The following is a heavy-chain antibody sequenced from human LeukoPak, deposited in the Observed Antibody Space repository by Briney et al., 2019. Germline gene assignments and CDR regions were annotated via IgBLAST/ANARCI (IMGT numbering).Heavy chain of an antibody. J-gene: IGHJ4*02. V-gene: IGHV4-39*07. CDR2: IYYSGST. CDR1: GGSISSSSYY. Sequence: SETLSLTCTVSGGSISSSSYYWGWIRQPPGKGLEWIGSIYYSGSTYYNPSLKSRVTISVDTPKNQFSLKLSSVTAADTAVYYCASTPDTAMVTNYFDYWGQGTLVTVSS. CDR3: ASTPDTAMVTNYFDY. D-gene: IGHD5-18*01.